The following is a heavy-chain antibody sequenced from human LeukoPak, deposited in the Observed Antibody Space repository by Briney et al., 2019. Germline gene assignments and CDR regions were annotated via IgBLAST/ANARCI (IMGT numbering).Heavy chain of an antibody. V-gene: IGHV1-18*01. Sequence: GASVKVSCKASGYTFTSYGISWVRQAPGQGLEWMGWISAYNGNTNYAQKLRGRVTMTTDTSTSTAYMELRSLRSDDTAVYYCARARYSSSWEGPYYFDYWGQGTLVTVSS. CDR3: ARARYSSSWEGPYYFDY. D-gene: IGHD6-13*01. CDR2: ISAYNGNT. J-gene: IGHJ4*02. CDR1: GYTFTSYG.